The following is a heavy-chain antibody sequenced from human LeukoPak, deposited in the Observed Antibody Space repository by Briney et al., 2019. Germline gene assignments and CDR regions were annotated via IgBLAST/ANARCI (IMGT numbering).Heavy chain of an antibody. CDR2: IYTSGST. D-gene: IGHD1-14*01. Sequence: SETLSLTCTVSGGSISSGDYYWSWIRQPAGKGLEWIGRIYTSGSTNYNPSLKSRVTMSVDTSKNQFSLKLSSVTAADTAVYYCARENPERSYYYYMDVWGKGTTVTVSS. CDR1: GGSISSGDYY. J-gene: IGHJ6*03. V-gene: IGHV4-61*02. CDR3: ARENPERSYYYYMDV.